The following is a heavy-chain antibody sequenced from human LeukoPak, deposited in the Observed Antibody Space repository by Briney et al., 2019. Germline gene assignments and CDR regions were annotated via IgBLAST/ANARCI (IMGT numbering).Heavy chain of an antibody. V-gene: IGHV6-1*01. CDR1: EYSVSSNSAA. CDR3: ATIAAVGYDAFDI. J-gene: IGHJ3*02. D-gene: IGHD6-13*01. Sequence: SQTLSLTCALSEYSVSSNSAAWNWIRQSPSRGLEWLGRTYHRSKWYYDYAVSVKSRITINPDTSKNQFSLQLNSVTPEDTAVYYCATIAAVGYDAFDIWGQGTMVTVSS. CDR2: TYHRSKWYY.